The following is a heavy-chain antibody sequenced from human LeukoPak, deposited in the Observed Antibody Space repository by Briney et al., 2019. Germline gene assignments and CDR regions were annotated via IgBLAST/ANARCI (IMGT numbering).Heavy chain of an antibody. CDR3: ARIGAGYSYGGGFDP. J-gene: IGHJ5*02. CDR1: GFTFSGYS. Sequence: SGGSLRLSRAASGFTFSGYSMAWVRQAPGKWLEWVTSISHDGSNKYYADSVKGRFTVSRDDPKNMLYLQMNSLRTEDTAVYYCARIGAGYSYGGGFDPWGQGTLVTVSS. V-gene: IGHV3-30-3*01. CDR2: ISHDGSNK. D-gene: IGHD5-18*01.